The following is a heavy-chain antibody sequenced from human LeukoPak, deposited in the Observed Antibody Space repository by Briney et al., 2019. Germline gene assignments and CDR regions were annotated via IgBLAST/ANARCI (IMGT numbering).Heavy chain of an antibody. D-gene: IGHD3-3*01. V-gene: IGHV3-23*01. Sequence: GGSLRLSCAASGFTFSSYAMSGVRQAPGKGLECVSAISGGGGSTYYADSVKGRFTISRDNSKNTVYLQMNSLRAEDTAMYYCAKVHYDFWSESPGYWGQGSLVTVSS. J-gene: IGHJ4*02. CDR2: ISGGGGST. CDR3: AKVHYDFWSESPGY. CDR1: GFTFSSYA.